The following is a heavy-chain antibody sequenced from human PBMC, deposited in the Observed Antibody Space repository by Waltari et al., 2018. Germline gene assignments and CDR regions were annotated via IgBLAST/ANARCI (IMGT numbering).Heavy chain of an antibody. CDR1: GDSITSASY. D-gene: IGHD4-17*01. V-gene: IGHV4-38-2*01. Sequence: QVQLQESGPGLVKPSETLSLTCAVSGDSITSASYWGWIRQPPGKGLEWIGYVYHLGSASYNPSLKRRVTMSVETSKRQCSLNLSSVTAADTAVYYCARHEAAHYGGFDSWGRGTLVTVSA. J-gene: IGHJ4*02. CDR3: ARHEAAHYGGFDS. CDR2: VYHLGSA.